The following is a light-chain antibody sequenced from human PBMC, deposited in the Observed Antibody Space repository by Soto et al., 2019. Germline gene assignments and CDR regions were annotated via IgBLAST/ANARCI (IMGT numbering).Light chain of an antibody. J-gene: IGKJ1*01. CDR2: GGS. CDR3: QQDNNWPGT. V-gene: IGKV3-15*01. CDR1: QSVSGN. Sequence: ETVMTQSPATLSVSPGERATLSCRASQSVSGNLAWYQQKPGQAPRRLIYGGSTRATGIPARFSGSGSGTEFSLIISSLQSEDVAVYYCQQDNNWPGTFGQGTKVEIK.